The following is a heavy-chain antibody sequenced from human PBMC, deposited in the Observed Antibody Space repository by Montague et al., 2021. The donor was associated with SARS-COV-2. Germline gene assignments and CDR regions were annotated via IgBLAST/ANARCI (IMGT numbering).Heavy chain of an antibody. V-gene: IGHV3-21*01. D-gene: IGHD2/OR15-2a*01. CDR3: ASELHSNYYYGMDV. CDR1: GFTFSSYS. Sequence: SLRLSCAASGFTFSSYSMNWVRQAPGKGLEWVSSISSSSSYIYYADSVKGRFTISRDNAKNSLYLQMNSLRAEDTAVYYCASELHSNYYYGMDVWGQGTTVTVSS. J-gene: IGHJ6*02. CDR2: ISSSSSYI.